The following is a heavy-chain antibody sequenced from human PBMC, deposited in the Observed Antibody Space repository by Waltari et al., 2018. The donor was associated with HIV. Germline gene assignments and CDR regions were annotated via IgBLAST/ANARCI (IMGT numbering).Heavy chain of an antibody. V-gene: IGHV1-2*06. D-gene: IGHD1-1*01. J-gene: IGHJ5*02. CDR1: GYTFTGYD. Sequence: QGQLVQSGAEVKKPGASVKVSCKAYGYTFTGYDLHWVRQAPGQGLEWRGRINPKSGGTSYAQKFQGSVTMTRDTSISTAYMELSRLRSDDAAIYYCARDLTTSAPWGQGTLVTVSS. CDR3: ARDLTTSAP. CDR2: INPKSGGT.